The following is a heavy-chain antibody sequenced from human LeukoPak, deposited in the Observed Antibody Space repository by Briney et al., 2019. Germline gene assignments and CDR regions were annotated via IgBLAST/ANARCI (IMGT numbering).Heavy chain of an antibody. CDR3: ARGAKRRNWFDP. J-gene: IGHJ5*02. CDR2: MNPNSGNT. V-gene: IGHV1-8*01. CDR1: GYTFTSYD. Sequence: ASVKVSCKASGYTFTSYDINWVRQATGQGLEWMGWMNPNSGNTGYAQKVQGRVTMTRNTSISTAYMELSSLRSEDTAVYYCARGAKRRNWFDPWGQGTLVTVSS.